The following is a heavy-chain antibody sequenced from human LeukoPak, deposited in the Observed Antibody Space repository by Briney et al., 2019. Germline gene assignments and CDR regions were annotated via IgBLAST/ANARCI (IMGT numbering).Heavy chain of an antibody. CDR2: IYYSGST. Sequence: SETLSLTCTVSGGSISSGGYYWSWIRQHPGKGLEWIGYIYYSGSTYYNPSLKSRVTMSVDTSNNQFSLKLSSVTAADTAVYYCARATYYYDSSGSSGNWFDPWGQGTLVTVSS. D-gene: IGHD3-22*01. J-gene: IGHJ5*02. CDR1: GGSISSGGYY. CDR3: ARATYYYDSSGSSGNWFDP. V-gene: IGHV4-31*03.